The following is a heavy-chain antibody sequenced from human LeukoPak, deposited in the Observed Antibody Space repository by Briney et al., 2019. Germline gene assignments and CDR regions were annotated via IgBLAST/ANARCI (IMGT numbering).Heavy chain of an antibody. D-gene: IGHD3-9*01. V-gene: IGHV3-21*01. CDR2: ISSSSSYI. CDR1: GFTFSSYS. J-gene: IGHJ4*02. Sequence: GGSLRLSCAASGFTFSSYSMNWVRQAPGKGLEWVSSISSSSSYIYYADSVKGRFTISRDNAKNSLYLQMNSLRAEDTAVYYCTRDKDDILTGYNYWGQGTLVTVSS. CDR3: TRDKDDILTGYNY.